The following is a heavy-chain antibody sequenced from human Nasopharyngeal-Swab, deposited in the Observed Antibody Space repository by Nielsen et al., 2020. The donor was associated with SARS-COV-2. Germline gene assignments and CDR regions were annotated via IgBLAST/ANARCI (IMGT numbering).Heavy chain of an antibody. J-gene: IGHJ5*02. CDR3: ARANYGSGSYLDNWFDP. CDR1: GFTFSSYG. V-gene: IGHV3-33*01. D-gene: IGHD3-10*01. CDR2: IWYDGSNK. Sequence: GESLKISCAASGFTFSSYGMHWVRQAPGKGPEWVAVIWYDGSNKYYADSVKGRFTISRDNSKNTLYLQMNSLRAEDTAVYYCARANYGSGSYLDNWFDPWGQGTLVTVSS.